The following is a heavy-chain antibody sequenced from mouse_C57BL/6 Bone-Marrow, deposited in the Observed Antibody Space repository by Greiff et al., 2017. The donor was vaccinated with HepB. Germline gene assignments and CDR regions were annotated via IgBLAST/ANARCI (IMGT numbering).Heavy chain of an antibody. Sequence: EVMLVESGGGLVKPGGSLKLSCAASGFTFSSYAISWVRQTPEKRLEWVATISDGGSYTYYPDNVKGRFTISRDNAKNNLYLQMSHLKSEDTAMYYCARIYYGNYDFDYWGQGTTLTVSS. J-gene: IGHJ2*01. CDR2: ISDGGSYT. CDR1: GFTFSSYA. V-gene: IGHV5-4*03. D-gene: IGHD2-1*01. CDR3: ARIYYGNYDFDY.